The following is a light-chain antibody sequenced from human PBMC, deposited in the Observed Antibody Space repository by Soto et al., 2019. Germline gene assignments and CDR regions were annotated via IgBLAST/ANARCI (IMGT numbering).Light chain of an antibody. CDR3: HQYGTSPQT. CDR2: DAS. J-gene: IGKJ1*01. Sequence: EIVLTQSPGALSLSPGESATLSCRASQSVSDTHVAWYQQRPGQAPRLLIYDASRRDIGVPDRFIGSGSATDFTLTISGLETEDFAVYFCHQYGTSPQTFGQGTKVDIK. V-gene: IGKV3-20*01. CDR1: QSVSDTH.